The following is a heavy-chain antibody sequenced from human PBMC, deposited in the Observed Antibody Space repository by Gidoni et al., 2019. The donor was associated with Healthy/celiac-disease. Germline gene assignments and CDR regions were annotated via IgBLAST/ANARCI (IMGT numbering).Heavy chain of an antibody. J-gene: IGHJ4*02. CDR2: IIPIFGTA. CDR1: GGTFSSYA. V-gene: IGHV1-69*01. CDR3: ARPTRASGYGGFMNY. D-gene: IGHD5-12*01. Sequence: QVQLVQSGAEVKKPGSSVKVSCKASGGTFSSYAISWVRQAPGQGLEWMGGIIPIFGTANYAQKCQGRVTITADESTSTAYMELSSLRSEDTAVYYGARPTRASGYGGFMNYWGQGTLVTVSS.